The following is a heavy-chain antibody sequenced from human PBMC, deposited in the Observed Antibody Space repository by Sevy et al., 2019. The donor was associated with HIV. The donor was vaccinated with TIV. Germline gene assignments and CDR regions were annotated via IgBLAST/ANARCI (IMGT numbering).Heavy chain of an antibody. D-gene: IGHD3-22*01. V-gene: IGHV1-24*01. J-gene: IGHJ3*02. CDR3: ATSPDYYDSSRDAFDI. CDR2: YDPEDGET. CDR1: GYSVSELS. Sequence: ASVKVSCKVSGYSVSELSIHWVRQAPGKGLEGMGGYDPEDGETIYAQKFQGRVTMTEDTSTDTAYMELSSLRSEDTAVYYCATSPDYYDSSRDAFDIWGQGTMVTVSS.